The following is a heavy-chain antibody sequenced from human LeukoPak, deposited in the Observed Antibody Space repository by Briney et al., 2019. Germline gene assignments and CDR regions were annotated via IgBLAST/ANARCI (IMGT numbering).Heavy chain of an antibody. CDR2: IRSGGAR. CDR3: AVDTPVIDAQIDY. CDR1: GFIFSHAW. J-gene: IGHJ4*02. V-gene: IGHV3-15*01. D-gene: IGHD3-16*02. Sequence: GGSLRLSCTASGFIFSHAWMNWVRQAPGKGLQWLGRIRSGGAREYAAPAQGRFTISRDDSRNTVYLEMNNLDTDDTPVYFCAVDTPVIDAQIDYWGQGTLVTVSS.